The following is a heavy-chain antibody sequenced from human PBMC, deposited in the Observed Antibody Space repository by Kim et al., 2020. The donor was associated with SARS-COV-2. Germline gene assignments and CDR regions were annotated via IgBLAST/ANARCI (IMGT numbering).Heavy chain of an antibody. CDR1: GFTFSSYW. CDR3: ARVATLYSSSWTPDGWFDP. V-gene: IGHV3-7*01. Sequence: GGSLRLSCAASGFTFSSYWMSWVRQAPGKGLEWVANIKQDGSEKYYVDSVKGRFTISRDNAKNSLYLQMNSLRAEDTAVYYCARVATLYSSSWTPDGWFDPWGQGTLVTVSS. D-gene: IGHD6-13*01. J-gene: IGHJ5*02. CDR2: IKQDGSEK.